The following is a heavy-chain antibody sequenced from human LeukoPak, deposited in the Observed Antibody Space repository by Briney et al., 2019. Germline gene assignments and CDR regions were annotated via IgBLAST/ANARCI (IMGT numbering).Heavy chain of an antibody. D-gene: IGHD5-24*01. CDR2: IYNSGTT. Sequence: SETLSLTCTVSGGSISNYHWTWIRQPPGKGLEYIGYIYNSGTTFYNPSLKSRVAISLDTSKEQFSLKLSSVTAADTAVYYCARGSGGYMFDPWGQGTLVTVSS. CDR1: GGSISNYH. CDR3: ARGSGGYMFDP. J-gene: IGHJ5*02. V-gene: IGHV4-59*01.